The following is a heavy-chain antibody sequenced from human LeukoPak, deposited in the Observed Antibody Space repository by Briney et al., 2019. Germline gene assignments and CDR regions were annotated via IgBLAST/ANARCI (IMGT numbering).Heavy chain of an antibody. J-gene: IGHJ5*02. CDR3: ARRGPRGGSYYGGFDP. CDR2: INWNDGST. Sequence: GGSLRLSCAASGFTFDDYGMSWVRQAPGKGLEWVSGINWNDGSTGYADSVKGRFTISRDNAKNSLYLQMNSLRAEDTALYYCARRGPRGGSYYGGFDPWGQGTLVTVSS. D-gene: IGHD1-26*01. V-gene: IGHV3-20*04. CDR1: GFTFDDYG.